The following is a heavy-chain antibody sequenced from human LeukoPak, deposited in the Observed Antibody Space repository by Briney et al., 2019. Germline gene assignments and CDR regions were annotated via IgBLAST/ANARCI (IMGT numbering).Heavy chain of an antibody. CDR2: IYYSGST. Sequence: PSETLSLTCTVSGGSISSYYWGWIRQPPGKGLEWIGSIYYSGSTYYNPSLKSRVTISVDTSKNQFSLKLSSVTAADTAVYYCARHSTYCSSTSCYSDPSYYFDYWGQGTLVTVSS. CDR3: ARHSTYCSSTSCYSDPSYYFDY. D-gene: IGHD2-2*01. J-gene: IGHJ4*02. V-gene: IGHV4-39*01. CDR1: GGSISSYY.